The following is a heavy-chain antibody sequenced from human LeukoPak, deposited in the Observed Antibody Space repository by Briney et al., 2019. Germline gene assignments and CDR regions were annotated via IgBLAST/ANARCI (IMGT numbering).Heavy chain of an antibody. V-gene: IGHV1-69*04. CDR2: IIPILGIA. J-gene: IGHJ1*01. Sequence: ASVNVSCKASGGSFSSYAISWVRQAPGQGLEWMGRIIPILGIANYAQKFQGRVTITADKSTSTAYMELSSLRSEDTAVYYCARDQGYSYGYGAEYFQHWGQGTLVTVSS. CDR3: ARDQGYSYGYGAEYFQH. CDR1: GGSFSSYA. D-gene: IGHD5-18*01.